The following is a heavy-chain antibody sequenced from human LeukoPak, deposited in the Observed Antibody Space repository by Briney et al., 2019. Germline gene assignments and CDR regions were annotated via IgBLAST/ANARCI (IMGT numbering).Heavy chain of an antibody. V-gene: IGHV3-23*01. CDR3: AKDQDYYGSGSFFYYYGMDV. CDR2: IYGSDDKT. Sequence: GGSLRLSCVASGFTFSNYAMSWVRQAPGKGLELVSGIYGSDDKTVYGDAVKGRFTISRDNSKNTLYLQMNSLRAEDTAVYYCAKDQDYYGSGSFFYYYGMDVWGQGTTVTVSS. CDR1: GFTFSNYA. D-gene: IGHD3-10*01. J-gene: IGHJ6*02.